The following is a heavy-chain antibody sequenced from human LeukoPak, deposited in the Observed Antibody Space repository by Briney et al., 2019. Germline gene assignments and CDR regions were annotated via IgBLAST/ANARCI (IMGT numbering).Heavy chain of an antibody. J-gene: IGHJ6*02. D-gene: IGHD1-1*01. CDR3: AREERESGGWDV. CDR2: IKQDGSEK. CDR1: RFTFSNYW. Sequence: PGGSLRLSCAASRFTFSNYWMSWVRRAPGKGLEWVANIKQDGSEKNYVGSVKGRFAISRDNAKNSLYLQMNSLRVEDTAVYYCAREERESGGWDVWGQGTTVTVSS. V-gene: IGHV3-7*04.